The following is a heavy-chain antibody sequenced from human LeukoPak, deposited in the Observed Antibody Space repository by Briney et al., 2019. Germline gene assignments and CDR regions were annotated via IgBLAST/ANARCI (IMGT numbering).Heavy chain of an antibody. CDR2: IYYSGST. D-gene: IGHD2/OR15-2a*01. CDR1: GGSISGGSYY. J-gene: IGHJ4*02. CDR3: ARGEYGLFDY. V-gene: IGHV4-61*01. Sequence: SETLSLTCTASGGSISGGSYYWSWIRQPPGKGLEWIGYIYYSGSTKYNLSLKSRVTISVDTSKNQLSLRLSSVTAADTAVYYCARGEYGLFDYWGQGTLVTVSS.